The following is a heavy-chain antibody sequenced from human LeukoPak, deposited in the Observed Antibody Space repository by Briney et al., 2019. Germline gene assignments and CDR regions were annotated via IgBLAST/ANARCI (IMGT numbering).Heavy chain of an antibody. CDR2: ISGYNGNT. CDR1: GYTFTNYG. CDR3: ARDGGSDWPQDY. V-gene: IGHV1-18*01. D-gene: IGHD3-16*01. Sequence: ASVKVSCKASGYTFTNYGISWVRQAPGQGLEWMGWISGYNGNTKYAQKFQGRVTMTTDTSTSTAYMDLRSLRSDDTAIYYCARDGGSDWPQDYWGQGTLVTVSS. J-gene: IGHJ4*02.